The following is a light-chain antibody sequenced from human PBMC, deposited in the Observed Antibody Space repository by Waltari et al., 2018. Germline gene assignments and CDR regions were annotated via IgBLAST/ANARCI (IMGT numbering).Light chain of an antibody. J-gene: IGKJ1*01. Sequence: IVLTQSPLSLSVTPGQPPSISCKSSQSLLQSDGRTSMYWYLQKPGQPPQILIYEVSNRFYGVLDRFSGSGSGTDFTLKISRVEAEDVGVYDCMQSINVPGAFGQGTKVEIK. CDR2: EVS. V-gene: IGKV2D-29*01. CDR1: QSLLQSDGRTS. CDR3: MQSINVPGA.